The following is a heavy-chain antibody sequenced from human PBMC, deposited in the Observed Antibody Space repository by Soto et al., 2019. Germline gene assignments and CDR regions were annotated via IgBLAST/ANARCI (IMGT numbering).Heavy chain of an antibody. J-gene: IGHJ6*02. D-gene: IGHD2-8*01. Sequence: GGSLRLSCAASGFTFSSYWMHWVRQAPGKGLVWVSRINSDGSSATYADSVKGRFTASRDNAKNTLYLQMNSLRAEDTAVYYCARDLPTNGDGMDVWGQGTTVTVSS. V-gene: IGHV3-74*01. CDR2: INSDGSSA. CDR3: ARDLPTNGDGMDV. CDR1: GFTFSSYW.